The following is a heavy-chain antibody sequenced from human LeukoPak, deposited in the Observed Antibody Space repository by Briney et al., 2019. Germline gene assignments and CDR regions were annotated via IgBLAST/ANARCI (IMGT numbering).Heavy chain of an antibody. CDR3: ARYCSSTTCYTRAVDY. J-gene: IGHJ4*02. CDR2: IYHSGSA. Sequence: SETLSLTCTVSGYSITSGYNWAWIRQPPGKVLEWIGSIYHSGSAYYNPSLKSRVTISVDTAKNQFSLKLSSVTAADTAVYYCARYCSSTTCYTRAVDYWGQGTLVTVSS. V-gene: IGHV4-38-2*02. D-gene: IGHD2-2*02. CDR1: GYSITSGYN.